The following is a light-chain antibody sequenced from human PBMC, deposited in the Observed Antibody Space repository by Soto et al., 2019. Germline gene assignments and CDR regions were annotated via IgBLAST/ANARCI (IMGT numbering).Light chain of an antibody. J-gene: IGLJ3*02. CDR2: EVS. V-gene: IGLV2-14*01. Sequence: QSALTQPASASGSPGQSITISCTGTSSDIGAYNYVSWYQQYPGKAPKLMIFEVSNWPSGVSNRFSGSKSGNTASLTISGLQAEDEADYSCSSYTSSNTWVFGGGTKLTVL. CDR1: SSDIGAYNY. CDR3: SSYTSSNTWV.